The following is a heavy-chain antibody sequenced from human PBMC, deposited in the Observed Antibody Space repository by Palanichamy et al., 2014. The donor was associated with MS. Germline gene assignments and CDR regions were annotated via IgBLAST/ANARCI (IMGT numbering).Heavy chain of an antibody. V-gene: IGHV3-15*01. Sequence: YAAPVKGRFTISRDDSKNTLYLQMNSLKTEDTALYYCTTDSRHLWDYWGQGALVTVSS. CDR3: TTDSRHLWDY. J-gene: IGHJ4*02. D-gene: IGHD3-10*01.